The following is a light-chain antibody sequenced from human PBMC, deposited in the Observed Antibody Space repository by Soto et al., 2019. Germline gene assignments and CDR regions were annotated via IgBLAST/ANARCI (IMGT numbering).Light chain of an antibody. CDR3: QQYDNLLLT. CDR2: AAS. J-gene: IGKJ4*01. V-gene: IGKV1-33*01. Sequence: DIQMTQSPSSLSASVGDRVTITCQASQDISNYLNWYQRKPGKAPKLLIYAASDLETGVPSRFSGSGSGTDFTFTISSLQPEDFATYYCQQYDNLLLTFGGGTKVEIK. CDR1: QDISNY.